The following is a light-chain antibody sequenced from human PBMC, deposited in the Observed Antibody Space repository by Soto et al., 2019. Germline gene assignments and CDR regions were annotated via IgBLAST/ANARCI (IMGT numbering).Light chain of an antibody. CDR1: HSVNSH. V-gene: IGKV3-15*01. CDR2: GAS. J-gene: IGKJ5*01. Sequence: MMMPQSPATLSVSPGERVTLSCRTSHSVNSHVAWYQRKPGQAPRLLLYGASTRATGIPVRFSGSGFGTEFTLTISSLQSEDFAVYYCQQYKNWPLFGQGTRLEIK. CDR3: QQYKNWPL.